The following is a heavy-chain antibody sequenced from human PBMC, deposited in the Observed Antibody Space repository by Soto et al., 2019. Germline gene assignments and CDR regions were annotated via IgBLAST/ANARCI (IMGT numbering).Heavy chain of an antibody. J-gene: IGHJ3*02. D-gene: IGHD5-18*01. CDR1: GFTFSSYS. CDR3: AREATAMGHSAFDI. Sequence: GGSLRLSCAASGFTFSSYSMNWVRQAPGKGLEWVSSISSSSSYIYYADSVKGRFTISRDNAKNSLYLQMNSLRAEDTAVYYCAREATAMGHSAFDIWGQGTMVTVSS. V-gene: IGHV3-21*01. CDR2: ISSSSSYI.